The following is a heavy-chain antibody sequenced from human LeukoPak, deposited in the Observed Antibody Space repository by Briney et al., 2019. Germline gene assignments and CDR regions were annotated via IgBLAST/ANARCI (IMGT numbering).Heavy chain of an antibody. CDR3: ARDPTAPYYGMDV. J-gene: IGHJ6*02. D-gene: IGHD4-17*01. CDR1: GGTFSSYA. CDR2: IIPILGIA. Sequence: SVNVSCKASGGTFSSYAISWVRQAPGQGLEWMGRIIPILGIANYAQKFQGRVTITADKSTSTAYMELSSLRSEDTAVYYCARDPTAPYYGMDVWGQGATVTVSS. V-gene: IGHV1-69*04.